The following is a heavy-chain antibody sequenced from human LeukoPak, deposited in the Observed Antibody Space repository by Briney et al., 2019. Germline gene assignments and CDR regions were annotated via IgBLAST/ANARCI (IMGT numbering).Heavy chain of an antibody. D-gene: IGHD3-9*01. V-gene: IGHV3-23*01. CDR2: ISGSGGST. J-gene: IGHJ4*02. CDR1: GFTFSSYA. Sequence: PGGSLRLSCAASGFTFSSYAMSWVRQAPGKGLEWVSAISGSGGSTYYADSVKGRFTISRVNSKNTLYLQMNSLRAEDTAVYYCAKDNYDILTGYYHDWGQGTLVTVSS. CDR3: AKDNYDILTGYYHD.